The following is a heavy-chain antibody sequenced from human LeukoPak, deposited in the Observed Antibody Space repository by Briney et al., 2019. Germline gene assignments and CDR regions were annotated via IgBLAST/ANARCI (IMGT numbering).Heavy chain of an antibody. CDR2: ISHSGSDT. Sequence: GGSLRLSCAASGFTFSSNAMSWVRQAPGKGLEWVSGISHSGSDTHYADSVKGRFTISRDTSKSTLFLQMNSLRADDTAVYYCARSVPDYTRFDYWGQGALVTVSS. J-gene: IGHJ4*02. D-gene: IGHD4-11*01. CDR3: ARSVPDYTRFDY. CDR1: GFTFSSNA. V-gene: IGHV3-23*01.